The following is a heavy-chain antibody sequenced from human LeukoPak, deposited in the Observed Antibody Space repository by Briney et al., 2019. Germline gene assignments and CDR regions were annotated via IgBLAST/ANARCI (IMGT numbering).Heavy chain of an antibody. CDR2: ISADGGST. J-gene: IGHJ4*02. Sequence: GGSLRLSCAASGFNFSANSMHWVRQAPGKGLQWISLISADGGSTYYADSVKGRFTISRDNSRNSLYLQMNSLTTEDTAFYYCAKDKAGTVVWYGRWAIGLFDYWGQGTLLTVSS. CDR3: AKDKAGTVVWYGRWAIGLFDY. D-gene: IGHD6-13*01. CDR1: GFNFSANS. V-gene: IGHV3-43*02.